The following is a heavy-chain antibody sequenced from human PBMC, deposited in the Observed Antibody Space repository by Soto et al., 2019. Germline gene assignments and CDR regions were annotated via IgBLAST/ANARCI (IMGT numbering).Heavy chain of an antibody. Sequence: EEQLLESGGGLVQPGGSLRLSCAASGLTFSSYGMSWVRQAPGKGLEWVSVISGSGGSTYYADSVKGRFTISRDNSKNTLYLQMNSLRAEDTAVYYCAKANTIVGVVIEDYSYYYGMDVWGQGTTVTVSS. CDR2: ISGSGGST. D-gene: IGHD3-3*01. CDR3: AKANTIVGVVIEDYSYYYGMDV. V-gene: IGHV3-23*01. CDR1: GLTFSSYG. J-gene: IGHJ6*02.